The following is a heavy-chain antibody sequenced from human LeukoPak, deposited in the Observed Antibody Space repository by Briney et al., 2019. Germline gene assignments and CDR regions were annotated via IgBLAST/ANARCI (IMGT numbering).Heavy chain of an antibody. Sequence: GESLKISCAASGFTFSSYAMHWVRQAPGKGLEWVAVISYDGSNKYYADSVKGRFTISRDNSKNTLYLQMNSLRAEDTAVYYCARDLSLKTGTTPFSDSWGQGTLVTVSS. CDR2: ISYDGSNK. CDR3: ARDLSLKTGTTPFSDS. J-gene: IGHJ4*02. V-gene: IGHV3-30*01. CDR1: GFTFSSYA. D-gene: IGHD1-7*01.